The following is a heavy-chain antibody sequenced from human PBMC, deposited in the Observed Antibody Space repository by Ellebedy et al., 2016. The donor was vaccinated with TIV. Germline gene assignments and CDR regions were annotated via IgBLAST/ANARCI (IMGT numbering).Heavy chain of an antibody. CDR1: GVTLSSFA. J-gene: IGHJ4*02. Sequence: GESLKISCSASGVTLSSFAVHWVRQAPNKGLEDVSCISRNGDPTYSADSVKGRFAISRDNSENTLYLQVNSLTTEDTAVYYCARDRPGTVVAGALEYWGQGTLVTVSS. D-gene: IGHD6-19*01. CDR2: ISRNGDPT. V-gene: IGHV3-64*04. CDR3: ARDRPGTVVAGALEY.